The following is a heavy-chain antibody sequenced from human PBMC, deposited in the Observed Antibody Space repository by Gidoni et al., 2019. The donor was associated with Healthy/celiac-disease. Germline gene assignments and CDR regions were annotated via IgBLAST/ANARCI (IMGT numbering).Heavy chain of an antibody. Sequence: QVQLVQSGAEVKKPGASVKVSCKASGYTFTSYAMHWVRQAPGQRLEWMGWINAGNGNTKYSQKFQGRVTITRDTSASTAYMELSSLRSEDTAVYYCARDQGLLWILYYFDYWGQGTLVTVSS. CDR2: INAGNGNT. V-gene: IGHV1-3*01. J-gene: IGHJ4*02. CDR1: GYTFTSYA. CDR3: ARDQGLLWILYYFDY. D-gene: IGHD3-10*01.